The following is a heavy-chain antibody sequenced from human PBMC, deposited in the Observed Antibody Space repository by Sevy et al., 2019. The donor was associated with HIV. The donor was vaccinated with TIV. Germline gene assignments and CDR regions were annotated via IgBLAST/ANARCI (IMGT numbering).Heavy chain of an antibody. CDR1: GFTFSSYA. CDR2: ISGSGGTT. D-gene: IGHD6-19*01. CDR3: ANRGGRIAVAGTWYAFDI. Sequence: GGSLRLSCAASGFTFSSYAMSWVRQAPGKGLEWVSAISGSGGTTYYADSVKGRFTISRDNSKNTLYLQMNSLRAEDTAVCYCANRGGRIAVAGTWYAFDIWGQGTMVTVSS. V-gene: IGHV3-23*01. J-gene: IGHJ3*02.